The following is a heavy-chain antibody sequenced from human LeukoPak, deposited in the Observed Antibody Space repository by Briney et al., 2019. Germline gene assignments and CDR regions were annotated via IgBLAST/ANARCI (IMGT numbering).Heavy chain of an antibody. CDR3: ARSWIQLWLLLDY. CDR1: GGTFSSYA. V-gene: IGHV1-69*13. CDR2: IIPIFGTA. Sequence: SVKVSCKASGGTFSSYAISWVRQAPGQGLEWMGGIIPIFGTANYAQKFQGRVTITADEPTSTAYMELSSLRSEDTAVYYCARSWIQLWLLLDYWGQGTLVTVSS. D-gene: IGHD5-18*01. J-gene: IGHJ4*02.